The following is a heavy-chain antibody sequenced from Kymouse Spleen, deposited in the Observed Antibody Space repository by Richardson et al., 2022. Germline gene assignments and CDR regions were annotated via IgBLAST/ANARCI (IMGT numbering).Heavy chain of an antibody. D-gene: IGHD2-21*02. Sequence: EVQLVESGGGLIQPGGSLRLSCAASGFTVSSNYMSWVRQAPGKGLEWVSVIYSGGSTYYADSVKGRFTISRDNSKNTLYLQMNSLRAEDTAVYYCARERCGGDCYDYYYGMDVWGQGTTVTVSS. CDR1: GFTVSSNY. V-gene: IGHV3-53*01. CDR3: ARERCGGDCYDYYYGMDV. J-gene: IGHJ6*02. CDR2: IYSGGST.